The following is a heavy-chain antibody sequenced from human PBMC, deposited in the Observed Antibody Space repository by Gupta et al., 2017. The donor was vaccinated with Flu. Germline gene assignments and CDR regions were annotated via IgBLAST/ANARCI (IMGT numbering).Heavy chain of an antibody. CDR1: GCSISSGGYY. Sequence: QVQLQESGPGLVKPSQTLSLPCPVSGCSISSGGYYWSWIRQPPGQGLDWIGYIYYSGSTYYNPSIKSRVTISLDTSKNQFSRKLSSVTAADTAVYYCARAGWVVTAIRPPHQTPPFDYWGQGTLVTVSS. J-gene: IGHJ4*02. CDR2: IYYSGST. D-gene: IGHD2-21*02. CDR3: ARAGWVVTAIRPPHQTPPFDY. V-gene: IGHV4-31*03.